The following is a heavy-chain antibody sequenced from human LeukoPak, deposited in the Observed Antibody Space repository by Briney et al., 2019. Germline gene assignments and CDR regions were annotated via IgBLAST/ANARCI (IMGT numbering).Heavy chain of an antibody. CDR2: INHSGST. V-gene: IGHV4-34*01. CDR3: ARDDRPIHY. J-gene: IGHJ4*02. Sequence: PSETLSLTCAVYGGSFSGYYWSWIPQPPGKGLEWIGEINHSGSTNYNPSLKSRVTISVDTSKNQFSLKLSSVTAADTAVYYCARDDRPIHYWGQGTLVTVSS. CDR1: GGSFSGYY. D-gene: IGHD3-9*01.